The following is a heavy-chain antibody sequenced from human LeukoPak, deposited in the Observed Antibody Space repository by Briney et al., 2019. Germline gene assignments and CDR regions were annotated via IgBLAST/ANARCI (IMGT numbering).Heavy chain of an antibody. CDR1: GYTLTKLS. D-gene: IGHD5-12*01. CDR3: ATPVARNYYFDY. CDR2: FDPEDGET. J-gene: IGHJ4*02. Sequence: GASVTVSFTVSGYTLTKLSMHWVRQAPGKGLEWMGGFDPEDGETIYAQKFQGRVTMTEDTSTDTAYMELSSLRSEDTAVYYCATPVARNYYFDYWGQGTLVTVSS. V-gene: IGHV1-24*01.